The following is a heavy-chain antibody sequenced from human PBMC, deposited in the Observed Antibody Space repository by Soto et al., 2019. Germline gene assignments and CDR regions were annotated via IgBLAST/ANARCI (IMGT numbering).Heavy chain of an antibody. CDR3: ARKAAAGREDWFDP. D-gene: IGHD6-13*01. J-gene: IGHJ5*02. V-gene: IGHV3-23*01. CDR1: GFTFSSCA. CDR2: IIDSGGST. Sequence: TGGSLRLSCAASGFTFSSCAMGWVRQAPGKGLEWVSDIIDSGGSTYYADAVKGRFTISRDNSKSTLYLQMNSLRAEDTAVYYCARKAAAGREDWFDPWGQGTLVTVSS.